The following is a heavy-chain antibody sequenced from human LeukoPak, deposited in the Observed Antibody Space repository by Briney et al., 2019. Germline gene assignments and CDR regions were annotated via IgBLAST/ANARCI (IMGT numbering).Heavy chain of an antibody. D-gene: IGHD6-13*01. CDR1: GGTFSSYA. Sequence: SVKVSCKASGGTFSSYAISWVRQAPGQGLEWMGGIIPIFGTANYAQKFQGRVTITADESTSTAYMELSSLRSDDTAVYYCAREREGSSSNWFDPWGQGTLVTVSS. CDR3: AREREGSSSNWFDP. CDR2: IIPIFGTA. V-gene: IGHV1-69*01. J-gene: IGHJ5*02.